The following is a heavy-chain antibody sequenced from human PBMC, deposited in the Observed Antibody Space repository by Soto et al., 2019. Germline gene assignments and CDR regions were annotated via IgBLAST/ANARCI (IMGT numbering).Heavy chain of an antibody. V-gene: IGHV4-34*01. CDR2: INHSGST. CDR1: GGSFSGYY. J-gene: IGHJ6*03. D-gene: IGHD2-15*01. Sequence: QVQLQQWGAGLLKPSETLSLTCAVYGGSFSGYYWSWIRQPPGKGLEWIGEINHSGSTNYNPSLKSRVTISVDTSKNQFSMKLSSGTAADTAVYYCARGPGCSGGSCYSRARRSYYYYMDVWGKGTTVTVSS. CDR3: ARGPGCSGGSCYSRARRSYYYYMDV.